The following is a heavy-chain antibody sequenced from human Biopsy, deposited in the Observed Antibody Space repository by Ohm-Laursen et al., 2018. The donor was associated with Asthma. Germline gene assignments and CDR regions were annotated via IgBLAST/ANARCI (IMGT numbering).Heavy chain of an antibody. CDR1: GFSFSNYG. CDR2: ISFDGTNR. CDR3: AKEVFPGWELRRGPDS. D-gene: IGHD1-26*01. V-gene: IGHV3-30*18. J-gene: IGHJ4*02. Sequence: SLRLSCTASGFSFSNYGMHWVRQAPGKGLDWVAGISFDGTNRNYTDSVKGRFTISRANSRNTLHLEMNSLRAEDTAVYFCAKEVFPGWELRRGPDSWGQGTLVTVSS.